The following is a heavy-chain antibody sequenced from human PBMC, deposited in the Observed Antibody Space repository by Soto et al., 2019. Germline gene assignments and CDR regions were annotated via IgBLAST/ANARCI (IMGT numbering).Heavy chain of an antibody. Sequence: QVQLVESGGGVVQPGRSLRLSCAASGFTFSSYGMHWVRQAPGKGLEWVAVISYDGSNKYYADSVKGRFTISRDNSKNTLYLQMNSLRAEDTAVYYWAKDGDYGDTSAGYWGQGTLVTVSS. V-gene: IGHV3-30*18. CDR2: ISYDGSNK. CDR1: GFTFSSYG. J-gene: IGHJ4*02. D-gene: IGHD4-17*01. CDR3: AKDGDYGDTSAGY.